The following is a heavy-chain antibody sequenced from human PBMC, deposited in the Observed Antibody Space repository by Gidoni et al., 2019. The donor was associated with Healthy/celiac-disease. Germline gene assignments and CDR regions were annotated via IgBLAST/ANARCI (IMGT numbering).Heavy chain of an antibody. D-gene: IGHD3-9*01. Sequence: ELQLLESGGGLVQPGGSLRLSCAASGFTFSSYALSWVRQAPGKGLEWVSAISGSGGSTYYADSVKGRFTISRDNSKNTLYLQMNSLRAEDTAVYYCAKRPYYDILTGYYPDDAFDIWGQGTMVTVSS. CDR1: GFTFSSYA. CDR2: ISGSGGST. CDR3: AKRPYYDILTGYYPDDAFDI. J-gene: IGHJ3*02. V-gene: IGHV3-23*01.